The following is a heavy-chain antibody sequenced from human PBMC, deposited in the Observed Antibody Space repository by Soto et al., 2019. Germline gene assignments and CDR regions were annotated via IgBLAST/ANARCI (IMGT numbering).Heavy chain of an antibody. D-gene: IGHD6-6*01. CDR3: ARERQGGDSSSSDWFDP. CDR1: SGSISSSNW. V-gene: IGHV4-4*02. Sequence: QVQLQESGPGLVKPSGTLSLTCAVSSGSISSSNWWSWVRQPPGKGLEWIGEIYHSGSTNYNPSLKSRVTISVDKSKHQFSLKLSSVTAADTAVYYCARERQGGDSSSSDWFDPWGQGTLVTVSS. CDR2: IYHSGST. J-gene: IGHJ5*02.